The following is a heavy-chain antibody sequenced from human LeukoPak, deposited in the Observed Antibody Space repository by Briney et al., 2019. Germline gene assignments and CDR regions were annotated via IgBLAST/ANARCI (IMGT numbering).Heavy chain of an antibody. J-gene: IGHJ5*02. Sequence: GGSLRLPCAASGFTFSSYWMHWVRQAPGKGLVWVSRINTDGSSTTYADSVKGRFTISRDNAKNTLYLQMNSLRAEDTAVYYCARGRGVPNEINWFDPWGQGTLVTVSS. D-gene: IGHD3-10*01. CDR2: INTDGSST. V-gene: IGHV3-74*01. CDR3: ARGRGVPNEINWFDP. CDR1: GFTFSSYW.